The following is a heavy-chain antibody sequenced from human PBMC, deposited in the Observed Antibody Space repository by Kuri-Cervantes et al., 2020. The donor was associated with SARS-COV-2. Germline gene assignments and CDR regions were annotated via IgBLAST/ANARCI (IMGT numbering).Heavy chain of an antibody. CDR1: GGSINDHY. CDR3: ARALAARADY. D-gene: IGHD6-6*01. V-gene: IGHV4-30-4*08. CDR2: IYYSGST. Sequence: SETLSLTCVVFGGSINDHYWTWIRQPPGKGLEWIGYIYYSGSTYYNPSLKSRVTISVDTSKNQFSLKLSSVTAADTAVYYCARALAARADYWGQGTLVTVSS. J-gene: IGHJ4*02.